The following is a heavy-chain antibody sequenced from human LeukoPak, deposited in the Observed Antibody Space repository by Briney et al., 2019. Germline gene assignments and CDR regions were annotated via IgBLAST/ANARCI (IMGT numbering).Heavy chain of an antibody. CDR1: GFTFDDYA. CDR2: ITWDGGIS. V-gene: IGHV3-43D*03. Sequence: GGSLRRSCAAYGFTFDDYAMHWVRQAPGKGLEWISLITWDGGISYYVDSLKGRFTISRDNSKNSLYLQMNSLRTEDTAFYYCAKDYGYSNDWYLSDYWGQGTLVTVSS. CDR3: AKDYGYSNDWYLSDY. D-gene: IGHD6-19*01. J-gene: IGHJ4*02.